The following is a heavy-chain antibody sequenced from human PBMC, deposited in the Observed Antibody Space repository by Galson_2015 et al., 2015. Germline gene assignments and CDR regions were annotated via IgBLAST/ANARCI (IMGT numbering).Heavy chain of an antibody. J-gene: IGHJ4*02. CDR1: GFIFSSYS. CDR3: ARVHTAGFYTMDS. V-gene: IGHV3-48*02. CDR2: IRTGSSAI. D-gene: IGHD2-21*02. Sequence: SLRLSCAVSGFIFSSYSMNWVRQAPGKGLEWVSYIRTGSSAIYYADSVKGRFTISRDDAKNSLYLQMSSLRDEDTGIYYCARVHTAGFYTMDSRGQGTLVTVSS.